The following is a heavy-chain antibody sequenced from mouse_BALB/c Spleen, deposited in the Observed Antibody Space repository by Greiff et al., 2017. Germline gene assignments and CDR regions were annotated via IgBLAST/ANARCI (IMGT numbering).Heavy chain of an antibody. CDR1: GYSFTGYY. CDR3: ARMNQEAWFAY. CDR2: INPYNGAT. Sequence: EVQLQQSGPELVKPGASVKISCKASGYSFTGYYMHWVKQSHVKSLEWIGRINPYNGATSYNQNFKDKASLTVDKSSSTAYMELHSLTSEDSAVYYCARMNQEAWFAYWGQGTLVTVSA. J-gene: IGHJ3*01. V-gene: IGHV1-26*01.